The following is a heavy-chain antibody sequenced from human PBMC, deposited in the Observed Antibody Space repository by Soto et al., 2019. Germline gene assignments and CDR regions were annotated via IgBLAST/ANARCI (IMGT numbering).Heavy chain of an antibody. Sequence: GGSLRLSCAASGFTFSGYGMHWVRQAPGKGLEWVAVIWYDGSNKYYADSVKGRFTISRDNSKNTLHLQMNSLRAEDTAVYYCARDSPILYGMDVWGQGTTVTVSS. CDR1: GFTFSGYG. CDR2: IWYDGSNK. J-gene: IGHJ6*02. CDR3: ARDSPILYGMDV. D-gene: IGHD2-15*01. V-gene: IGHV3-33*01.